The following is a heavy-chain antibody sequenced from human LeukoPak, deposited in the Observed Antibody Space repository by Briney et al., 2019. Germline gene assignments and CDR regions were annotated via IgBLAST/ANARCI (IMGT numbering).Heavy chain of an antibody. D-gene: IGHD3-10*01. V-gene: IGHV3-30*02. Sequence: GGSLRLSCAASGFTFSSYGMHWVRQAPGKGLEWVAFIRYDGSNKYYADSVKGRFTISRDNSKNTLYLQMNSLRAEDTAVYYCAKGQSYYGSGSYYPDYWGQGTLVTVSS. CDR2: IRYDGSNK. J-gene: IGHJ4*02. CDR3: AKGQSYYGSGSYYPDY. CDR1: GFTFSSYG.